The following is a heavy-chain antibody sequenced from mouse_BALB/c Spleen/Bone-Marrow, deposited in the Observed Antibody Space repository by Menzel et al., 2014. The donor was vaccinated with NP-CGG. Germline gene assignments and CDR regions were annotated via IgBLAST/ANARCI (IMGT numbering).Heavy chain of an antibody. CDR3: ARVRLRRIRGLGY. V-gene: IGHV14-3*02. D-gene: IGHD2-4*01. CDR2: IDPANGNT. J-gene: IGHJ2*01. Sequence: EVQLVESGAELVKPGASVKLSCTASGFNIKDTYMHWVKQRPEQGLEWIGRIDPANGNTKYDPKFQGKATITADTSSKTACLQRSSLTSEDTAVYYCARVRLRRIRGLGYWGQGTTLTVTS. CDR1: GFNIKDTY.